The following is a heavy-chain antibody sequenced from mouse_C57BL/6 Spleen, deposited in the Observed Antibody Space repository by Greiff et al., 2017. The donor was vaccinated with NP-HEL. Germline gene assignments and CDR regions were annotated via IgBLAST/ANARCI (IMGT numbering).Heavy chain of an antibody. CDR2: IFPGSGST. D-gene: IGHD1-1*01. CDR1: GYTFTDYY. V-gene: IGHV1-75*01. J-gene: IGHJ1*03. CDR3: ARSITTVVAHWYFDV. Sequence: QVQLQQSGPELVKPGASVKISCKASGYTFTDYYINWVKQRHGQGLEWIGWIFPGSGSTYYNEKFKGKATLPVDKSSSTAYMLLSILTSDDSAVYFFARSITTVVAHWYFDVWGTGTTVTVSS.